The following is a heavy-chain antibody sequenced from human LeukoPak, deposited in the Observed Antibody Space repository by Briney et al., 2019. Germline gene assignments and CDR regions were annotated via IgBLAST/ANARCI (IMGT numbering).Heavy chain of an antibody. D-gene: IGHD2-21*01. CDR2: ISYDGSNK. Sequence: GGSLRLSCAASGFTFSSYAMHWVRQAPGKGLEWVAVISYDGSNKYYADSVKGRFTISRDNSKNTLYLQMNSLRAEDTAVYYCAKVHMASGDYWGQGTLVTVSS. CDR1: GFTFSSYA. CDR3: AKVHMASGDY. V-gene: IGHV3-30-3*01. J-gene: IGHJ4*02.